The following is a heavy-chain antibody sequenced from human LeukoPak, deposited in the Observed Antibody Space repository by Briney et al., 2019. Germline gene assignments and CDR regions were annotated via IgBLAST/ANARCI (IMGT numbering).Heavy chain of an antibody. CDR2: SSA. D-gene: IGHD5-24*01. J-gene: IGHJ4*02. V-gene: IGHV3-23*01. Sequence: GGSLRLSCTASGFTFNTSGVHWVRQAPGKGLEWVGSSAVHADSVKGRFTISRDNSKNMLFVQMNNLRVEDTAVYFCARRDGRYFENWGQGTLVTVSS. CDR3: ARRDGRYFEN. CDR1: GFTFNTSG.